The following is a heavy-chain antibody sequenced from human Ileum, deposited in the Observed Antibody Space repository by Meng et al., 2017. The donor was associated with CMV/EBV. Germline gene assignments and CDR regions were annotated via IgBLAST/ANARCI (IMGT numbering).Heavy chain of an antibody. CDR2: IYYSGST. CDR3: ARDEAAAGTGIDY. V-gene: IGHV4-39*07. CDR1: GGSISSSSYY. Sequence: QLHLQESGPGLVKPSETLSLTCTVSGGSISSSSYYWGWIRQPPGKGLEWIGSIYYSGSTYYNPSLKSRVTISVDTSKNQFSLKLSSVTAADTAVYYCARDEAAAGTGIDYWGQGTLVTVSS. D-gene: IGHD6-13*01. J-gene: IGHJ4*02.